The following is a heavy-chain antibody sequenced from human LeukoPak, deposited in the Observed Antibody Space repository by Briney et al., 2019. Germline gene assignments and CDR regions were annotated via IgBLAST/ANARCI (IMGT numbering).Heavy chain of an antibody. V-gene: IGHV4-39*07. CDR2: IYHSGST. CDR1: GGSISSSSYY. D-gene: IGHD3-22*01. Sequence: SETLSLTSTVSGGSISSSSYYWGWIRQPPGKGLEWIGTIYHSGSTYYNPSLKSRVTISVDTSKNQFSLKLSSVTAADTAVYYCAREVCRVVTPRPFDPWGQGTLVTVSS. CDR3: AREVCRVVTPRPFDP. J-gene: IGHJ5*02.